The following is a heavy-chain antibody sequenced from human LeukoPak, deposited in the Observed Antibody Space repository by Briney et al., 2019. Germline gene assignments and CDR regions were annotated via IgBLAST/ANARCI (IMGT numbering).Heavy chain of an antibody. Sequence: GRSLRLSCAASGFTFSTYGMHWVRQAPGKGLEGVAVISYDGSNKYYADSVKGRFTISRDNSKNTLYLQMNSLRAEDTAVYYCAKTAWELGYCSNTSCYHFDYWGQGTLVTVSS. CDR1: GFTFSTYG. CDR2: ISYDGSNK. D-gene: IGHD2-2*01. V-gene: IGHV3-30*18. J-gene: IGHJ4*02. CDR3: AKTAWELGYCSNTSCYHFDY.